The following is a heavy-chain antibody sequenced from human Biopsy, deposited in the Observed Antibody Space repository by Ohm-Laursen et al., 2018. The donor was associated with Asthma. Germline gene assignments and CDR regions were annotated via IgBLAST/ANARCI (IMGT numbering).Heavy chain of an antibody. V-gene: IGHV4-34*01. CDR3: ARGPELDV. Sequence: GTLSLTCAVYPGSFGGFFWTWIRQSPGKGLEWIGETNERGVTNNNPSLKSRVIISIDTYWNRVSLKLTSVTAADTAVYYCARGPELDVWGQGTTVTVSS. CDR2: TNERGVT. CDR1: PGSFGGFF. J-gene: IGHJ6*02.